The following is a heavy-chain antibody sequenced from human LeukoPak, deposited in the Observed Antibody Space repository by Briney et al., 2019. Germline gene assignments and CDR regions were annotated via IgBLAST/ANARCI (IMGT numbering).Heavy chain of an antibody. Sequence: GASVKVSCKASGYTFTSYGISWVRQAPGQGLEWMGWINPNSGGTNYAQKFQGRVTMTRDTSISTAYMELSRLRSDDTAVYYCARDLSIAARDNDYWGQGTLVTVSS. CDR3: ARDLSIAARDNDY. CDR2: INPNSGGT. J-gene: IGHJ4*02. V-gene: IGHV1-2*02. CDR1: GYTFTSYG. D-gene: IGHD6-6*01.